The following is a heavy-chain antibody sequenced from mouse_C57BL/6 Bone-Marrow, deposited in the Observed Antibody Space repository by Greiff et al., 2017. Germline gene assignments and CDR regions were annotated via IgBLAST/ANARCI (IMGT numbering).Heavy chain of an antibody. Sequence: QVQLQQPGAELVKPGASVKLSCKASGYTFTSYWMQWVKQRPGQGLEWIGEIDPSDSYTNYNQQFKGKATLTVDTSSSTAYMQLSSLTSEDSAVYYCAREEIYYDYGSHFDYWGQGTTLTVSS. V-gene: IGHV1-50*01. CDR1: GYTFTSYW. J-gene: IGHJ2*01. CDR3: AREEIYYDYGSHFDY. D-gene: IGHD2-4*01. CDR2: IDPSDSYT.